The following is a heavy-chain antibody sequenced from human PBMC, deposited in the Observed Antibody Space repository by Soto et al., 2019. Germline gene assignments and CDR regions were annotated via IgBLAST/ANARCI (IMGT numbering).Heavy chain of an antibody. CDR2: IIPIFGTA. Sequence: QVQLVQSGAEVKKPGSSVKVSCKASGGTFSSYAISWVRQAPGQGLEWMGGIIPIFGTANYAQKFQGRVTITADESTSTAYMELSSLRSEDTAAYYCARELGGSSGYYYISWYFDLWGRGTLVTVSS. CDR1: GGTFSSYA. V-gene: IGHV1-69*01. J-gene: IGHJ2*01. CDR3: ARELGGSSGYYYISWYFDL. D-gene: IGHD3-22*01.